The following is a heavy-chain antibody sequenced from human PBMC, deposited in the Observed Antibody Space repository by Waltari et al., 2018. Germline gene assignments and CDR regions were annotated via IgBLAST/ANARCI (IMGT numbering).Heavy chain of an antibody. CDR2: ISGTGGSK. D-gene: IGHD6-13*01. Sequence: EVQLGGCGGGFVQPGRSLRLSCAASVFTFSSYAMSWVRQAPGKGLGWVSAISGTGGSKYYEDPVKGRCNISRDNLKIQLNLQMTSVRAEYTAVYYCATPLAADGTSAYWGQGTLVTVSS. J-gene: IGHJ4*02. CDR1: VFTFSSYA. CDR3: ATPLAADGTSAY. V-gene: IGHV3-23*04.